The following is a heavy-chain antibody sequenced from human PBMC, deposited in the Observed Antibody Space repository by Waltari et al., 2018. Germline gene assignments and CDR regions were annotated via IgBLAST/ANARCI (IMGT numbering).Heavy chain of an antibody. D-gene: IGHD5-12*01. V-gene: IGHV4-59*08. CDR2: IYYSGST. CDR3: ERFIRIKLEWLEP. CDR1: GGSISGYY. Sequence: QVQLQESGPGLVKASETLSLTCTVSGGSISGYYWRWIRQPPGKGLEWIGYIYYSGSTNYNPSLKSRVTISLDTSKNQFSLKLRYVNEEEKAVYYCERFIRIKLEWLEPWGQGALVTVSS. J-gene: IGHJ5*02.